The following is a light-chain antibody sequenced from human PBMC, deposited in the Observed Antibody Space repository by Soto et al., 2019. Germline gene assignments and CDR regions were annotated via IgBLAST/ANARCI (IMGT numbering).Light chain of an antibody. CDR3: AAWDASLNGVV. Sequence: QSVLTQPPSASGTPGQRVTISCSGSSSNIGSNTVNWYQQLPGTAPKLLIYSNNQRPSSVPDRFSGSTSGTSASLAISGLQSEDEADYYCAAWDASLNGVVFGGGTKVTVL. CDR2: SNN. V-gene: IGLV1-44*01. J-gene: IGLJ2*01. CDR1: SSNIGSNT.